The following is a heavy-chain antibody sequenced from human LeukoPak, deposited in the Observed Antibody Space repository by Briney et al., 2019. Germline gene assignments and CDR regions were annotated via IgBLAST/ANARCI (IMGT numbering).Heavy chain of an antibody. CDR1: GVSNSSGDYY. D-gene: IGHD3-22*01. J-gene: IGHJ5*02. CDR2: TYYSGST. CDR3: ARPYYYDSRIDP. V-gene: IGHV4-30-4*01. Sequence: PSETLSLTCTVSGVSNSSGDYYWSWIRQPPGKGLEWIGYTYYSGSTYYNPSLKSRVTISVDTSKNQFSLKLSSVTAADTAVYYCARPYYYDSRIDPWGQGTRVTVSS.